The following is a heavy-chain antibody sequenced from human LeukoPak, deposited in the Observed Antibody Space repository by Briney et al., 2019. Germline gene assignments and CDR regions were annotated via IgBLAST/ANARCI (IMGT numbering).Heavy chain of an antibody. CDR1: GGSISSGGYS. CDR3: ARVVRDDILTGYYIDY. Sequence: SQTLSLTCAVSGGSISSGGYSWSWIRQPPGKGLEWIGYIYHSGSTYYNPSLKSRVTISVDRSKNQFSLKLSSVTAADTAVYYCARVVRDDILTGYYIDYWGQGTLVTVSS. J-gene: IGHJ4*02. D-gene: IGHD3-9*01. CDR2: IYHSGST. V-gene: IGHV4-30-2*01.